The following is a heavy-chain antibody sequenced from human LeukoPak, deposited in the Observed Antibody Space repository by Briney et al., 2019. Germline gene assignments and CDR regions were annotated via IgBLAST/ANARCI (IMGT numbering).Heavy chain of an antibody. D-gene: IGHD3-10*01. CDR3: TRHGAFYGSGSYNDY. CDR2: IRSKANSYAT. CDR1: GFTFSGSA. Sequence: GGSLGLSCAASGFTFSGSAMHWVRQASGKGLEWVGRIRSKANSYATAYAASVKGRFTISRDDSKNTAYLQMNSLKTEDTAVYYCTRHGAFYGSGSYNDYWGQGTLVTVSS. V-gene: IGHV3-73*01. J-gene: IGHJ4*02.